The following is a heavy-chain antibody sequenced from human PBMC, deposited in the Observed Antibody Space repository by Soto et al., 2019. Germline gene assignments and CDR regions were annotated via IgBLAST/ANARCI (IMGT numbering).Heavy chain of an antibody. CDR2: IYYSGST. Sequence: SETLSLTCTVSGGSISSYYWSWIRQPPGKGLEWIGYIYYSGSTNYNPSLKSRVTISVDTSKNQFSLKLSSVTAADTAVYYCARDTRGGATVTSYYYYYYYMDVWGKGTTVTVSS. D-gene: IGHD4-4*01. CDR1: GGSISSYY. CDR3: ARDTRGGATVTSYYYYYYYMDV. J-gene: IGHJ6*03. V-gene: IGHV4-59*01.